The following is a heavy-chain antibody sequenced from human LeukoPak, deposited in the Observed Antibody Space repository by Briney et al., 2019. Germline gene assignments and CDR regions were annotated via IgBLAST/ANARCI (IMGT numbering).Heavy chain of an antibody. D-gene: IGHD3-9*01. V-gene: IGHV4-4*07. Sequence: SETLSLTCTVSGGSISSYYWSWIRQPAGKGLEWIGRIYTSGSTNYNPSLKSRVTMSVDTSKNQFSLKLSSVTAADTAVYYCASSTTYYDILTGYYTINYFDYWGQGTLVTFSS. J-gene: IGHJ4*02. CDR2: IYTSGST. CDR3: ASSTTYYDILTGYYTINYFDY. CDR1: GGSISSYY.